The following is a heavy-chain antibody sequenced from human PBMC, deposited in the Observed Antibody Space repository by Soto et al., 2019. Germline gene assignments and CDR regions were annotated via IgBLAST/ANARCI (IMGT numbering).Heavy chain of an antibody. J-gene: IGHJ4*02. CDR3: ARGKSLEN. D-gene: IGHD1-1*01. CDR1: GYTFTSYD. V-gene: IGHV1-8*01. CDR2: MNPNSCNT. Sequence: QVQLVQSGAEVKKPGASVKVSCKASGYTFTSYDINWVRQATGQGLEWMGWMNPNSCNTGYAQKFQGRVTITRYTSLTTAYMELRSLRAEDRAVYYCARGKSLENWGQGTLVTVSS.